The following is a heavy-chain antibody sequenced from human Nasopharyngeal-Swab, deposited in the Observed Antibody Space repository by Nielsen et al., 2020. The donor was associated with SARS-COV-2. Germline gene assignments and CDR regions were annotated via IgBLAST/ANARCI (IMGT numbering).Heavy chain of an antibody. V-gene: IGHV1-69*13. CDR2: IIPAFGTP. CDR1: GDAFSRFG. CDR3: ARGKGTSYYYYYGMDV. D-gene: IGHD1/OR15-1a*01. J-gene: IGHJ6*02. Sequence: SVKVSCKASGDAFSRFGISWVRQAPGQGLEWMGGIIPAFGTPTYAQDSAQDLQGRVTVSADESTSTAYMELSSLRSEDTAVYYCARGKGTSYYYYYGMDVWGQGTTVTVSS.